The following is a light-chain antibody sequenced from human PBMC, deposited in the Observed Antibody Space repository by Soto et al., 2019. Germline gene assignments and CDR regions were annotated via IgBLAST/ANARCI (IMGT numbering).Light chain of an antibody. J-gene: IGKJ5*01. V-gene: IGKV1-33*01. CDR3: QQYDNLPPG. CDR1: QYISNY. CDR2: DAS. Sequence: DIQMTQSPSSLSASVGDRVTITCQASQYISNYLNWYQQKPGKAPKLLIYDASNLETGVPSRFSGSGSGTDFTFTISSLQPEDIATYYCQQYDNLPPGFGQGTRLEIK.